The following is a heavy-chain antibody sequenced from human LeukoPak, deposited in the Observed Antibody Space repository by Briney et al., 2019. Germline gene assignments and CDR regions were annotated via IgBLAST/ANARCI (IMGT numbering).Heavy chain of an antibody. J-gene: IGHJ4*02. D-gene: IGHD3-10*01. CDR2: TKNKANSYTT. Sequence: PGGSLRLSCAAPGFSFNYHYMDWGRQAPGKGLEWIGRTKNKANSYTTEYAASVKGRFTISRDDSKSSLYLQMNSLKTEDTAVYSCGVWIGSMGGHWGQGTLVTVSS. CDR1: GFSFNYHY. CDR3: GVWIGSMGGH. V-gene: IGHV3-72*01.